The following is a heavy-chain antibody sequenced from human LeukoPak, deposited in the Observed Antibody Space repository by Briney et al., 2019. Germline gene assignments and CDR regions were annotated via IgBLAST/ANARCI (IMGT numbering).Heavy chain of an antibody. CDR3: ARDQDLFDY. Sequence: PGGSLRLSCAASGFTVSSNYMSWVRQAPGKGLEWVANIKQDGSEKYYVDSVKGRFTISRDNAKNSLCLQMNSLRAEDTAVYYCARDQDLFDYWGQGTLVTVSS. CDR1: GFTVSSNY. J-gene: IGHJ4*02. CDR2: IKQDGSEK. V-gene: IGHV3-7*01.